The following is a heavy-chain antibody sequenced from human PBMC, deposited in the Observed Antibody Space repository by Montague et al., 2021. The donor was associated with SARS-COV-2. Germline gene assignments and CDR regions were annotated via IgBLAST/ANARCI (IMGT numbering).Heavy chain of an antibody. J-gene: IGHJ6*02. CDR1: GFTFSSYW. CDR2: INSDGSST. V-gene: IGHV3-74*01. CDR3: ARDQPIVVVPAAIRGYYYYGMDV. Sequence: SLRLSCAASGFTFSSYWMHWVHQAPGKGLVWVSRINSDGSSTSYADSVKGRFTISRDNAKNTPYLQMNSLRAEDTAVYYCARDQPIVVVPAAIRGYYYYGMDVWGQGTTVTVSS. D-gene: IGHD2-2*02.